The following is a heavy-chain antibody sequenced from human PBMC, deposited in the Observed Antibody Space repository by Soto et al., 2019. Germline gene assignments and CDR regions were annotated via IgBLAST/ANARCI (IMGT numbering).Heavy chain of an antibody. CDR3: ARTHSTSWYYFDY. J-gene: IGHJ4*02. D-gene: IGHD6-13*01. CDR2: ISSSSRTI. CDR1: GFTFSSYS. V-gene: IGHV3-48*01. Sequence: SLRLSCAASGFTFSSYSMNWVRQAPGKGLEWVSYISSSSRTISYADSVKGRFTISRDNAKNSLYLQMNSLRAEDTAVFYCARTHSTSWYYFDYWGQGTLVTVSS.